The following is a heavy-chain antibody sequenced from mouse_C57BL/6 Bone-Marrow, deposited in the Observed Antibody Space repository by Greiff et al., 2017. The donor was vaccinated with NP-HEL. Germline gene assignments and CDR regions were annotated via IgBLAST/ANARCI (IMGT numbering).Heavy chain of an antibody. D-gene: IGHD1-1*01. CDR3: KRDKDSYEYGSSYVFWYFEV. CDR2: ISRGGDYI. V-gene: IGHV5-9-1*02. CDR1: GFTFSSYA. J-gene: IGHJ1*03. Sequence: EVQLMESGEGLVKPGGSLKLSCAASGFTFSSYAMSWVRQTPEKRLEWVAYISRGGDYIYYADTVKGRFTIARDNARNTLYLQMSRLTSEDTAMYYGKRDKDSYEYGSSYVFWYFEVWGTGTTVTVSS.